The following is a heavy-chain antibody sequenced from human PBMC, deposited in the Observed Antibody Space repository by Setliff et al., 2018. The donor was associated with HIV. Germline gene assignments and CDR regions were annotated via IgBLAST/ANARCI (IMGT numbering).Heavy chain of an antibody. J-gene: IGHJ4*02. V-gene: IGHV4-59*08. Sequence: PSETLSLTCTVSGDSISTDYWTWIRQPPGKGLEWIGYIYNSASTSYNPSLKSRVTISVDTSKYQFSLKLSSVTAADTAVYYCARHSPSDYWGQGTLVTVSS. CDR1: GDSISTDY. CDR2: IYNSAST. CDR3: ARHSPSDY.